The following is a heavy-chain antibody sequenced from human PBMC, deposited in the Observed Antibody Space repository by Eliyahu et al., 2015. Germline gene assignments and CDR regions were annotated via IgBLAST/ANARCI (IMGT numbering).Heavy chain of an antibody. D-gene: IGHD4-11*01. Sequence: QVQLVQSGAEVKKPGASVKVSCKASGYTFTGYYMHWVRQAPGQGLEWMGRXNPNSGGTNYAQKFQGRVTMTRDTSISTAYMELSRLRSDDTAVYYCARGDMTTRFGYYYYYMDVWGKGTTVTVSS. CDR2: XNPNSGGT. V-gene: IGHV1-2*06. J-gene: IGHJ6*03. CDR3: ARGDMTTRFGYYYYYMDV. CDR1: GYTFTGYY.